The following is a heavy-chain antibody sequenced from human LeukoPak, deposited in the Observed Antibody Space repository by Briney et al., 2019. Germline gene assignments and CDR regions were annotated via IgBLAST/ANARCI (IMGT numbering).Heavy chain of an antibody. CDR3: VAAAGTFDWFDP. CDR2: INHSGST. D-gene: IGHD6-13*01. V-gene: IGHV4-34*01. J-gene: IGHJ5*02. CDR1: GGSFSGYY. Sequence: SETLSLTCAVYGGSFSGYYWSWIRQPLGKGLEWIGEINHSGSTNYNPSLKSRVTISVDTSKNQFSLKLSSVTAADTAVYYCVAAAGTFDWFDPWGQGTLVTVSS.